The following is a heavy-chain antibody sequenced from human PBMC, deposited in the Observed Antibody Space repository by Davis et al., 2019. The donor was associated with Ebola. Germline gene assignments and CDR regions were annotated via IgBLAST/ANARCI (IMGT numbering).Heavy chain of an antibody. V-gene: IGHV3-53*01. CDR3: ARDHGWDPTAYYYYGMDV. CDR1: GFTVSSNY. Sequence: PGGSLRLSCAASGFTVSSNYMSWVRQAPGKGLEWVSVIYSGGSTYYADSVKGRFTISRDNSKNTLYLQMNSLRAEDTAVYYCARDHGWDPTAYYYYGMDVWGQGTTVTVSS. D-gene: IGHD4-11*01. CDR2: IYSGGST. J-gene: IGHJ6*02.